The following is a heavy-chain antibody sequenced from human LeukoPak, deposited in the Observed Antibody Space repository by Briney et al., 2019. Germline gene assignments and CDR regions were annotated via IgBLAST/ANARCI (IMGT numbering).Heavy chain of an antibody. CDR3: SRGWLQKGFDY. CDR1: GDSASRTDAG. Sequence: SQTLSLTCAISGDSASRTDAGWNWIRQSPSRGLEWLGRTYYSSNWYYDYAVSVKSRIIINPDTSKNQFSLQLNSVTPEDTAVYFCSRGWLQKGFDYWGQGTLVTVSS. J-gene: IGHJ4*02. D-gene: IGHD5-24*01. CDR2: TYYSSNWYY. V-gene: IGHV6-1*01.